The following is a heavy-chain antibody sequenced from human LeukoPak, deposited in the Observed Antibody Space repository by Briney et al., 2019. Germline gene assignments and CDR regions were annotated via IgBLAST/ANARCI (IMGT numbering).Heavy chain of an antibody. V-gene: IGHV3-21*01. CDR3: ARETYTNAWYPFDY. Sequence: GGSLRLSCAASGFTFSSHIMNWVRQAPGKGLEWVSSISSSSSYIYYVDSVKGRFTISRDNAKNSLYLQMNSLRAEDTAVYYCARETYTNAWYPFDYWGQGTLATVSS. J-gene: IGHJ4*02. CDR1: GFTFSSHI. D-gene: IGHD6-19*01. CDR2: ISSSSSYI.